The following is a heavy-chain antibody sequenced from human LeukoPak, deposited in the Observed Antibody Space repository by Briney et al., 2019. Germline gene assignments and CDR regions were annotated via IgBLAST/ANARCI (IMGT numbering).Heavy chain of an antibody. V-gene: IGHV3-53*01. CDR3: ANRNYYDSSGYYYLYYFDF. Sequence: GGSLRLSCAASGFTVSSNYMFWVRQAPGKGLEWVSVIYSGGSTYYGDSVKGRFTISRDNSKNTLYLQMNSLRAEDTAVYYCANRNYYDSSGYYYLYYFDFWGQGTLVTVSS. CDR1: GFTVSSNY. CDR2: IYSGGST. J-gene: IGHJ4*02. D-gene: IGHD3-22*01.